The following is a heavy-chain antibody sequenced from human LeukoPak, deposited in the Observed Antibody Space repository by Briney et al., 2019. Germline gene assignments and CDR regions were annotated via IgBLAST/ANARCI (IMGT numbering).Heavy chain of an antibody. CDR1: GFTFSSYW. V-gene: IGHV3-7*01. D-gene: IGHD6-19*01. CDR3: GREWVADYYYYYGMDV. J-gene: IGHJ6*02. Sequence: GGSLRLSCAASGFTFSSYWMSWVRQAPGKGLEWVANIKQDGSEKYYVDSVKGRFTISRDNAKNSLYLQMNSLRAEDTAVYYCGREWVADYYYYYGMDVWGQGTTVTVSS. CDR2: IKQDGSEK.